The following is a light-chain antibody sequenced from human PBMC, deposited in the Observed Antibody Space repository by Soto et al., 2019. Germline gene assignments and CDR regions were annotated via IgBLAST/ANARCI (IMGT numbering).Light chain of an antibody. V-gene: IGKV3-20*01. Sequence: EIVLTQSPGTLSLSPGERATLSCRASQSVSSSYLAWYQQKPGQAPRLLIYGASSRATGIPDRFSGSGSGMDFTLTISRLELKDFAVYYCQQYGSSPLTFGGGTKVEIK. J-gene: IGKJ4*01. CDR2: GAS. CDR3: QQYGSSPLT. CDR1: QSVSSSY.